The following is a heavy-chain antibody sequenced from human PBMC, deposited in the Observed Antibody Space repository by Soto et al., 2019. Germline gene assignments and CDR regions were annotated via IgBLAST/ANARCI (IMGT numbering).Heavy chain of an antibody. CDR3: ARAVQCSGGSCPYFFAY. CDR1: GGTFSSYA. CDR2: IIPIFGTA. J-gene: IGHJ4*02. Sequence: SVKVSCKASGGTFSSYAISWVRQAPGQGLEWMGGIIPIFGTANYAQKFQGRVTITADESTSTAYMELSSLRSEDTAVYYCARAVQCSGGSCPYFFAYRGQGTLVTVSS. V-gene: IGHV1-69*13. D-gene: IGHD2-15*01.